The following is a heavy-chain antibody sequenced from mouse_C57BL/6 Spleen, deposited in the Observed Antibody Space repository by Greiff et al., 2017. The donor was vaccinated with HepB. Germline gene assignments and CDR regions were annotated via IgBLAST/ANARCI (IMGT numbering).Heavy chain of an antibody. Sequence: QVQLQQPGAELVRPGSSVKLSCKASGYTFTSYWMDWVKQRPGQGLEWIGNIYPSDSETHYNQKFKDKATLTVDKSSSTAYIQLSSLTSEDSAVYYCAREGYYGSSYGYFDVWGTGTTVTVSS. CDR3: AREGYYGSSYGYFDV. V-gene: IGHV1-61*01. CDR1: GYTFTSYW. D-gene: IGHD1-1*01. CDR2: IYPSDSET. J-gene: IGHJ1*03.